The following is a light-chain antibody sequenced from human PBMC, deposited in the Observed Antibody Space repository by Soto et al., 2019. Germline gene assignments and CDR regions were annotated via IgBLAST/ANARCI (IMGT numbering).Light chain of an antibody. J-gene: IGKJ2*01. V-gene: IGKV1-5*01. CDR1: QSISTY. Sequence: DIQMTQPSTLSASVGDRVTLHCRASQSISTYLACYQQKPGKAPKVLLYHASNLESGVPSRFSGGGSGTEFTLTISSLQHADFATYYCQQYYMYSYTFGQGTKLDIK. CDR3: QQYYMYSYT. CDR2: HAS.